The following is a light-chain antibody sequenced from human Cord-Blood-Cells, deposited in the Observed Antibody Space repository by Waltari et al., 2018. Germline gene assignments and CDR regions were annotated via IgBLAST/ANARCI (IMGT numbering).Light chain of an antibody. CDR3: MQVLQTLT. Sequence: DIVMTQSPLSLPVTPGEPASISCRSSQSLLHSNGYNYLDWYLQKPGQSPQLLIYLGSNRASGVPDRFSGSGSGTDFTLKISRVEVEDVGVYYCMQVLQTLTFGGGTKVEIK. V-gene: IGKV2-28*01. CDR1: QSLLHSNGYNY. CDR2: LGS. J-gene: IGKJ4*01.